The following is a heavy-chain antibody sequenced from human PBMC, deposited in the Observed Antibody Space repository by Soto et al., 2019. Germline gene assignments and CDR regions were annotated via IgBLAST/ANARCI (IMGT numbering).Heavy chain of an antibody. V-gene: IGHV5-51*01. CDR1: GYSFTSYW. D-gene: IGHD2-2*01. Sequence: GESLKISCKGSGYSFTSYWIGWVRQMPGKGLEWMGIIYPGDSDTRYSPSFQGQVTISADKSISTAYLQWSSLKASDTAMYYCARTGCSSTSCYYYYYMDVWGKGTTVT. CDR3: ARTGCSSTSCYYYYYMDV. CDR2: IYPGDSDT. J-gene: IGHJ6*03.